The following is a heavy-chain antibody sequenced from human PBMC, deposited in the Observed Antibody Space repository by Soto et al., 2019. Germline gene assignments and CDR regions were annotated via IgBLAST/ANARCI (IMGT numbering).Heavy chain of an antibody. V-gene: IGHV3-23*01. J-gene: IGHJ3*01. CDR1: GFIFNNYV. D-gene: IGHD3-16*01. Sequence: GGSLRLSCAASGFIFNNYVMTWVRQAPGKGLEWVSGVKGNGGSTHYADSVKGRFTISRDDSKNALYLQMNCLRADDTAVYHCTRGLGSLDPFDAWGPGTRVTVSS. CDR3: TRGLGSLDPFDA. CDR2: VKGNGGST.